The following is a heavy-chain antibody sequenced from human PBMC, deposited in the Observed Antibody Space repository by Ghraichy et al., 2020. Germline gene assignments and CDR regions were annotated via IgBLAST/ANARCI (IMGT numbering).Heavy chain of an antibody. CDR1: GGSISTYY. J-gene: IGHJ4*02. D-gene: IGHD6-6*01. Sequence: GSLRLSCTVSGGSISTYYWSWIRQPPGKGLEWIGYIYYSGATNYNPSLKSRVTISLDTSKNQFSLNLNSVTAADTAVYYCARAQWSSSSSLYYFDYWGQGTLVTVSS. CDR3: ARAQWSSSSSLYYFDY. CDR2: IYYSGAT. V-gene: IGHV4-59*01.